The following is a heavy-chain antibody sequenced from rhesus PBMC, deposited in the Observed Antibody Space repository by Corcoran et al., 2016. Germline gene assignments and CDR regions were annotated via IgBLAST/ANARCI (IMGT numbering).Heavy chain of an antibody. D-gene: IGHD3-3*01. J-gene: IGHJ4*01. Sequence: QEQLVQAGAEVKKPGAAVTVSCKGSGYIFTSYVMSWRRQAAGKGFEGRGGIHPGYGSTSYAKKFQGRVTIPADMSTSTVYMELSSLRSEDMAVYYCAALWTGYHFDYWGQGVLVTVSS. CDR3: AALWTGYHFDY. CDR1: GYIFTSYV. CDR2: IHPGYGST. V-gene: IGHV1-70*01.